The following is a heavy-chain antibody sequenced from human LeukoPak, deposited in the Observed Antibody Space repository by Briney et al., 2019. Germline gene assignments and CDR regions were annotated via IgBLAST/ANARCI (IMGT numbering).Heavy chain of an antibody. V-gene: IGHV3-30*04. CDR3: AKDFVRGYSYGPFDY. CDR1: GFTFSSYA. Sequence: PGRSLRLSCAASGFTFSSYAMHWVRQAPGKGLEWVAVISYDGSNKYYADSVKGRFTISRDNSKNTLYLQMNGLRAEDTAVYYCAKDFVRGYSYGPFDYWGQGTLVTVSS. J-gene: IGHJ4*02. D-gene: IGHD5-18*01. CDR2: ISYDGSNK.